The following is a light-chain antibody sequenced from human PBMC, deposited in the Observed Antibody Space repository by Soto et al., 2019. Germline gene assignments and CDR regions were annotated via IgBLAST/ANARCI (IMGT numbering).Light chain of an antibody. J-gene: IGKJ1*01. CDR1: QSVSSPY. Sequence: EIVLTQSPGTLSLSPGERATLSCRASQSVSSPYLAWYQQKPGQAPRLLIYGASSRATGIPDRFSGSGSGTDFTLTISRLEPEDFAVFYCQQYNSSPPTFGQGTKVEIK. V-gene: IGKV3-20*01. CDR2: GAS. CDR3: QQYNSSPPT.